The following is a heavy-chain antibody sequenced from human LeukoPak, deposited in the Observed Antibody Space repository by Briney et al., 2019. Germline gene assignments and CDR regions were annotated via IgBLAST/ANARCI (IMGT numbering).Heavy chain of an antibody. J-gene: IGHJ4*02. CDR1: GGSISSYY. D-gene: IGHD3-3*01. V-gene: IGHV4-59*08. CDR2: IYYSGST. Sequence: SETLSLTCTVSGGSISSYYWSWIRQPPGKGLEWIGYIYYSGSTNYNPSLKSRVTISVDTSKNQFSLKLSSVTAADTAVYYCARMLWSVSYFDYWGQGTLVTVSS. CDR3: ARMLWSVSYFDY.